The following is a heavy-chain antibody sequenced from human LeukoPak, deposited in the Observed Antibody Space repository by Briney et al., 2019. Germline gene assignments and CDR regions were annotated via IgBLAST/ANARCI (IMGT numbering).Heavy chain of an antibody. CDR1: GFTFSSYG. J-gene: IGHJ3*02. V-gene: IGHV3-21*01. D-gene: IGHD3-22*01. CDR2: ISSSSSYI. Sequence: GGSLRLSCAASGFTFSSYGMHWVRQAPGKGLEWVSSISSSSSYIYYADSVKGRFTISRDNAKNSLYLQMNSLGAEDTAVYYCARAQGDYYDSSGYYGDAFDIWGQGTMVTVSS. CDR3: ARAQGDYYDSSGYYGDAFDI.